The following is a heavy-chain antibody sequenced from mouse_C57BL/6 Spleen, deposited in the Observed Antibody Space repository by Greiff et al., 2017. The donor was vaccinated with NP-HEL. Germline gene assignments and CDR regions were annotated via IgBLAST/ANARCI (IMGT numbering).Heavy chain of an antibody. J-gene: IGHJ3*01. CDR2: IHPNSGST. CDR3: AREGGQKWFAY. Sequence: VQLQQSGAELVKPGASVKLSCKASGYTFTSYWMHWVKQRPGQGLEWIGMIHPNSGSTNYNEKFKSKATLTVDKSSSTAYMQLSSLTSEDSAVYYGAREGGQKWFAYWGQGTLVTVSA. CDR1: GYTFTSYW. V-gene: IGHV1-64*01.